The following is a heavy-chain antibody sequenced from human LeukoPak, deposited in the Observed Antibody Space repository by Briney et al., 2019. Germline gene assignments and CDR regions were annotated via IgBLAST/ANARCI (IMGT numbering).Heavy chain of an antibody. J-gene: IGHJ4*02. CDR1: GFTFSDYA. V-gene: IGHV3-30-3*01. CDR2: ISYNGNKE. Sequence: GGSLRLSCAASGFTFSDYAMHWVRQAPGKGLEWVTLISYNGNKEYYADSVKGRVTISRDDSRNTVYLQVNSLRIEDTAVYYCARDGLPFDYWGQGTLVTVSS. CDR3: ARDGLPFDY.